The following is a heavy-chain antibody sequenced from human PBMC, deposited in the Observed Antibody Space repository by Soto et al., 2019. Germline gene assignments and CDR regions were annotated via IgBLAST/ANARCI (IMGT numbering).Heavy chain of an antibody. CDR1: GFSLSTSGMC. Sequence: SGPTLVNPTQTLTLTCTFSGFSLSTSGMCVSWIRQPPGKALEWLALIDWDDDKYYSTSLKTRLTISKDTSKNQVVLTMTNMDPVDTATYYCARIPTYYDILTGFREYYGMDVWAQGTTVTVSS. J-gene: IGHJ6*02. CDR2: IDWDDDK. D-gene: IGHD3-9*01. CDR3: ARIPTYYDILTGFREYYGMDV. V-gene: IGHV2-70*01.